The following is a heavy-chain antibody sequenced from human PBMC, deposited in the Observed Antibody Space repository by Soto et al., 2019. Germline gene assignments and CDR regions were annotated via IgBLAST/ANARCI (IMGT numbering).Heavy chain of an antibody. J-gene: IGHJ3*02. CDR1: GGTFSSYA. CDR3: WRGLGGDCRGRGGFDI. Sequence: QVQLVQSGAEVKKPGSSVKVSCKASGGTFSSYAISWVRQAPGQGLEWMGGIIPIFGTANYAQKFQGRVTFTPDEFKGTAHIELKRLRSGDTAGFYFWRGLGGDCRGRGGFDILGQGAIVTGPS. D-gene: IGHD2-15*01. V-gene: IGHV1-69*01. CDR2: IIPIFGTA.